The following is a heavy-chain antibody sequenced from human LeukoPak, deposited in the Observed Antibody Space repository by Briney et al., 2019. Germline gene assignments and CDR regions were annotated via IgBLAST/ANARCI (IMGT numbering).Heavy chain of an antibody. J-gene: IGHJ6*02. D-gene: IGHD6-6*01. CDR3: ARDRPYSSSSDHYYYYYYGMDV. Sequence: GGSLRLSCAASKFTFSSYVMSWVRQAPGKGLEWVAVIWYDGSNKYYADSVKGRFTISRDNSKNTLYLQMNSLRAEDTAVYYCARDRPYSSSSDHYYYYYYGMDVWGQGTTVTVSS. CDR2: IWYDGSNK. V-gene: IGHV3-33*08. CDR1: KFTFSSYV.